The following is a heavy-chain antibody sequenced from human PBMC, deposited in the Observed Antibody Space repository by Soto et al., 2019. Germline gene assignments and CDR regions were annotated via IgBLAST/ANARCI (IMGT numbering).Heavy chain of an antibody. Sequence: QVQLVQSGAEVKKPGSSVKVSCKASGGTFSSYAISWVRQAPGQGLEWMGGIIPIFGTANYAQKFQGRVTITADESTNTADMELSSLRSEDTAVYYCARDSASGYYGDNWFDPWGQGTLVTVSS. D-gene: IGHD3-3*01. CDR3: ARDSASGYYGDNWFDP. J-gene: IGHJ5*02. CDR2: IIPIFGTA. CDR1: GGTFSSYA. V-gene: IGHV1-69*12.